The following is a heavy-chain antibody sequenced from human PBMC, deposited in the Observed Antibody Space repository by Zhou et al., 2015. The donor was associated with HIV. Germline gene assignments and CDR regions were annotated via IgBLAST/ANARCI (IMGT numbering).Heavy chain of an antibody. CDR2: IIPIFGTA. V-gene: IGHV1-69*01. CDR3: ARGCSSTSCYYHDAFDI. D-gene: IGHD2-2*01. CDR1: GGTFSSYA. J-gene: IGHJ3*02. Sequence: QVQLVQSGAEVKKPGSSVKVSCKASGGTFSSYAISWVRQAPGQGLEWMGGIIPIFGTANYAQKFQGRVTITADESTSTAYMELSSLRSEDTAVYYCARGCSSTSCYYHDAFDIWGQGTMVTVSS.